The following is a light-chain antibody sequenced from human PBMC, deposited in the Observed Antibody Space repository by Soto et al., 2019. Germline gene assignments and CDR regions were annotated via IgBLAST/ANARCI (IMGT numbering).Light chain of an antibody. CDR1: QSVSID. CDR3: QQYNKWPQT. Sequence: EIVMTQSPATVPVSPGERVTLSCRASQSVSIDLAWYQQKPGQAPRLLIYGASTRATDIPPSFTGSGSGTEFTLTISSLPSEDIAVYYGQQYNKWPQTFGQGTKVEIK. CDR2: GAS. J-gene: IGKJ1*01. V-gene: IGKV3-15*01.